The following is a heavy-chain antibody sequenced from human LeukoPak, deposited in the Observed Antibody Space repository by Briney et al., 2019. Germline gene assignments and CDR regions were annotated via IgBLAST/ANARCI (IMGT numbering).Heavy chain of an antibody. CDR2: INPNSGNT. V-gene: IGHV1-8*02. D-gene: IGHD3-10*01. CDR1: GYTFTGYY. J-gene: IGHJ5*02. Sequence: GASVKVSCKASGYTFTGYYMHWVRQAPGQGLEWMGWINPNSGNTGYAQKFQGRVTMTRNTSISTAYMELSSLRSEDTAVYYCARSYIGGSNWFDPWGQGTLVTVSS. CDR3: ARSYIGGSNWFDP.